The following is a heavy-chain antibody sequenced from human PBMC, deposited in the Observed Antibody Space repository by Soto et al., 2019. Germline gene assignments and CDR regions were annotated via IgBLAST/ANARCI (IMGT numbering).Heavy chain of an antibody. CDR2: IYYSGST. J-gene: IGHJ6*02. CDR1: GVSFRGCC. Sequence: PSETLSLTCAVYGVSFRGCCWCWIRQRPGKGLEWIGYIYYSGSTYYNPSLKSRVTISVDTSKNQFSLKLSSVTAADTAVYYCARARYYYYYGMDVWGQGTTVTVSS. CDR3: ARARYYYYYGMDV. V-gene: IGHV4-34*09.